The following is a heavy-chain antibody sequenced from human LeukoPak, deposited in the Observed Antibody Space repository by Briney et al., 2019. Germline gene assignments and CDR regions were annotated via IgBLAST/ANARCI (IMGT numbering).Heavy chain of an antibody. J-gene: IGHJ6*02. D-gene: IGHD3-10*01. CDR2: IYSGGST. CDR1: GFTVSSNY. CDR3: ARISVLWYFYAMDV. V-gene: IGHV3-66*01. Sequence: GGSLRLSCAASGFTVSSNYMSWVRQAPGKGLEWVSVIYSGGSTNYADSVKGRFTISRDNSKNTLYLQMNSLRAEDTAVYYCARISVLWYFYAMDVTGQGTTVTVSS.